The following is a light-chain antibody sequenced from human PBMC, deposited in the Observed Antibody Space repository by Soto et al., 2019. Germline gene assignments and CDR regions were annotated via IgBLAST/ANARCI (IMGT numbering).Light chain of an antibody. J-gene: IGKJ1*01. CDR1: QSVSSSY. CDR3: QPYGTPPPAT. Sequence: EIVLTQSPGTLSLSPGERATLSCRASQSVSSSYLAWYQQKPGQAPRLLIYGASSRATGIPDRFSGSGSGTDFTLTISRLEPEDFAVYHCQPYGTPPPATSGQGTQVNIK. CDR2: GAS. V-gene: IGKV3-20*01.